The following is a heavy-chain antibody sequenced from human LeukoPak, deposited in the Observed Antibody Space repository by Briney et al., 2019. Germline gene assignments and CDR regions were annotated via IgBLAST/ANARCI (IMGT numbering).Heavy chain of an antibody. V-gene: IGHV4-61*08. D-gene: IGHD4-23*01. Sequence: SETLSLTCTVSGGSISSGGYYWSWIRQPPGKGLEWIGYIYYSGSTYYNPSLKSRVTMSLDTSKNQFSLKLSSVTAADTAVYYCARSYGGNSATGYFDYWGQGTLVTASS. CDR3: ARSYGGNSATGYFDY. CDR2: IYYSGST. J-gene: IGHJ4*02. CDR1: GGSISSGGYY.